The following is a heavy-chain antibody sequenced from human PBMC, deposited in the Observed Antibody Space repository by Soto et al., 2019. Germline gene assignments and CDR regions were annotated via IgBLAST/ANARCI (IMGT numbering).Heavy chain of an antibody. CDR3: VSLNPPTAPSFDY. CDR1: GFTFSSYA. Sequence: PGGSLRLSCAASGFTFSSYAMSWVRQAPGKGLEWVSAISGRGGSTYYADSVKGRFTISRDNSKNALYLQMNSLRAEDTAVYYCVSLNPPTAPSFDYWGQGTLVTVSS. D-gene: IGHD4-4*01. J-gene: IGHJ4*02. V-gene: IGHV3-23*01. CDR2: ISGRGGST.